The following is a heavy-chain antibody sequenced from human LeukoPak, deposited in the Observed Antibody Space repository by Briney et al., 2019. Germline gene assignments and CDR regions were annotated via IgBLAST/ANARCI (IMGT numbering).Heavy chain of an antibody. CDR2: INHSGST. J-gene: IGHJ4*02. CDR1: GGSFSGYY. V-gene: IGHV4-34*01. D-gene: IGHD3-9*01. Sequence: SETLSLTCAVYGGSFSGYYWSWIRQAPGKGLEWIWEINHSGSTNYNPSLKSRVTISVDTSKKQFSLKLSSVTAADTAVYYCARGRRTGYYSYYFDYWGQGTLVTVSS. CDR3: ARGRRTGYYSYYFDY.